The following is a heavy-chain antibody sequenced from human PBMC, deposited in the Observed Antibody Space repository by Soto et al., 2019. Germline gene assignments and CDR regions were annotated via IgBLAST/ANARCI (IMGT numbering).Heavy chain of an antibody. V-gene: IGHV3-33*01. CDR2: IWYDGSNK. CDR3: ARADGY. J-gene: IGHJ4*02. CDR1: GFTFSTYG. Sequence: QVQLVESGGGVVQPGRSLRLSCAPSGFTFSTYGMHWVRQAPGKGLEWVAVIWYDGSNKYYADSVRGRFIISRDNSQNTLYLQMNSLRAEDTAVYYCARADGYWGQGTLVTVSS.